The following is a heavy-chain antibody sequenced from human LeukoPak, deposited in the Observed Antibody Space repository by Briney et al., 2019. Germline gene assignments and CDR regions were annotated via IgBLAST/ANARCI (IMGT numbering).Heavy chain of an antibody. D-gene: IGHD3-3*01. V-gene: IGHV4-39*01. Sequence: PSETLSLTCNVSGGSFKSSSYYWGWIRQPPGKGPEWIGSIYYSGTTYYNPSLKSRVTISVDTSDTQFSLKLSSVTAADTAIYYCARHVAIFGVVIVYNDAFDIWGQGTTVTVSS. CDR1: GGSFKSSSYY. J-gene: IGHJ3*02. CDR2: IYYSGTT. CDR3: ARHVAIFGVVIVYNDAFDI.